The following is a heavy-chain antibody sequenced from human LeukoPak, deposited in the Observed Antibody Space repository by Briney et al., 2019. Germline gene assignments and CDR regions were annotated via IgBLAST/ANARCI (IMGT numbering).Heavy chain of an antibody. V-gene: IGHV3-23*01. D-gene: IGHD6-13*01. Sequence: GGSLRLSCAASGFTFSNHAMSWVRQAPGKGLEWVSAISGSGGSTYYADSVKGRFTISRDNSKNTLYLQMNSLRAEDTAVYYCAKDGGHSSPTDYWGQGTLVTVSS. CDR1: GFTFSNHA. CDR2: ISGSGGST. CDR3: AKDGGHSSPTDY. J-gene: IGHJ4*02.